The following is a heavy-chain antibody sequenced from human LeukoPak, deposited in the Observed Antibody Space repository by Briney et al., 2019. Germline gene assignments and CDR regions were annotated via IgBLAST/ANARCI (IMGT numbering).Heavy chain of an antibody. J-gene: IGHJ5*02. Sequence: GASVKVSCKASGGTFSSYAISWVRQAPGQGLEWMGGIIPIFGTANYAQKFQGRVTITADESTSTAYMELSSLRSEDTAVYYCASAGYYYDSSGYYDNNWFDPWGRGTLVTVSS. V-gene: IGHV1-69*01. CDR1: GGTFSSYA. CDR2: IIPIFGTA. D-gene: IGHD3-22*01. CDR3: ASAGYYYDSSGYYDNNWFDP.